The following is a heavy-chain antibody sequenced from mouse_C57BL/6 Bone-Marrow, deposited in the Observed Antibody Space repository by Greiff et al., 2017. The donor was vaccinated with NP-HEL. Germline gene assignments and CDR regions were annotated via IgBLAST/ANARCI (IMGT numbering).Heavy chain of an antibody. J-gene: IGHJ1*03. CDR1: GYTFTSYW. CDR3: ARGSLGNWYFDV. CDR2: IHPNSGST. Sequence: VQLQQPGAELVKPGASVKLSCKASGYTFTSYWMHWVKQRPGQGLEWIGMIHPNSGSTTYNQKFKGKATLTVDTSSSTAYMQLSSLTSEDSAVYYCARGSLGNWYFDVWGTGTTVTVSS. V-gene: IGHV1-64*01. D-gene: IGHD3-1*01.